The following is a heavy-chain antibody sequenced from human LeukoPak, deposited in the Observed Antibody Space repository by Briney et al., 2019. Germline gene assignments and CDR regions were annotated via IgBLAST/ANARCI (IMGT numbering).Heavy chain of an antibody. CDR3: AKRPDCSTTNCFRFEH. V-gene: IGHV3-23*01. CDR1: GFTFSTYA. D-gene: IGHD2-2*01. Sequence: GGSLRLSCAASGFTFSTYAMSWVRQAPGQGLEWVSSINGDGGSTYYAESVKGRFTVSRDNSKNTLYLQMDSLRAEDTAVYYCAKRPDCSTTNCFRFEHWGLGTLVTVSS. J-gene: IGHJ4*02. CDR2: INGDGGST.